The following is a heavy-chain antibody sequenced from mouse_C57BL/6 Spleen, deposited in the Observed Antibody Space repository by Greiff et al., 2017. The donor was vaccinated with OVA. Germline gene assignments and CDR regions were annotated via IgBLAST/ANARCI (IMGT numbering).Heavy chain of an antibody. V-gene: IGHV5-17*01. J-gene: IGHJ4*01. Sequence: EVMLVESGGGLVKPGGSLKLSCAASGFNFSDYGMHWVRQAPEKGLEWVAYISSGSSTIYYADTVKGRFTISRDNAKNTLVLQMTSLRSEDTAMYYCARPNFSMDYWGQGTSVTFSS. CDR1: GFNFSDYG. CDR2: ISSGSSTI. CDR3: ARPNFSMDY.